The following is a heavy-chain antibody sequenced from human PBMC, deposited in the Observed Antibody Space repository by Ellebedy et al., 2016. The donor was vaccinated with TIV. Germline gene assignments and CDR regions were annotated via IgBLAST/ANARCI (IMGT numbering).Heavy chain of an antibody. V-gene: IGHV1-3*04. Sequence: ASVKVSXKASGHSFTAYGIHWVRQAPGQSLEWMGWINTGNGNTKYSQKFQGRVTITTDTSASTASMELSSLMSEDTAVYYCATREWQDPMDVWGQGTTVIVSS. CDR3: ATREWQDPMDV. J-gene: IGHJ6*02. CDR2: INTGNGNT. D-gene: IGHD3-3*01. CDR1: GHSFTAYG.